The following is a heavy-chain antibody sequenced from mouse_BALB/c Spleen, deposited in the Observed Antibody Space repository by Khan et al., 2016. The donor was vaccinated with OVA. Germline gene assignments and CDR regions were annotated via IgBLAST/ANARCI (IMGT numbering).Heavy chain of an antibody. V-gene: IGHV3-2*02. CDR1: GYSITTNYA. D-gene: IGHD1-1*01. Sequence: EVQLVESGPGLVKPSQSLSLTCTVTGYSITTNYAWDWIRQFPGNKLEWMGYISYSGSTSYNPSLKSRISITRDTSKNQFFLQLNSVTTEDTATSYCSTKNYCGYARDYWGQGTSVTVSS. J-gene: IGHJ4*01. CDR2: ISYSGST. CDR3: STKNYCGYARDY.